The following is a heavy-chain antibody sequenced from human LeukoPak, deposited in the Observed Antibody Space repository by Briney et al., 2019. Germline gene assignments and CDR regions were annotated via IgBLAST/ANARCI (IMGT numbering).Heavy chain of an antibody. CDR3: ARSSSGYYTGYYYYGMDV. CDR1: GGTFSSYA. CDR2: IIPIFGTA. V-gene: IGHV1-69*13. J-gene: IGHJ6*02. D-gene: IGHD3-3*01. Sequence: ASVKVSCKASGGTFSSYAISWVRQAPGQGLERMGGIIPIFGTANYAQKFQGRVTITADESTSTAYMELSSLRSEDTAVYYCARSSSGYYTGYYYYGMDVWGQGTTVTVSS.